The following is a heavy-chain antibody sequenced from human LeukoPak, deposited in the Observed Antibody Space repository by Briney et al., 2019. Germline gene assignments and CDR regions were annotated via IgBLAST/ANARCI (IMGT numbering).Heavy chain of an antibody. Sequence: SETLSLTCTVSGGSISSYYWSWIRQPPGKGLEWIGYIYYSGSTNYNPSLKSRVTISVDTSKNQFSLKLSSVTAADTAVYYCARAISGYDNFDYWGQGTLVTVSS. CDR1: GGSISSYY. D-gene: IGHD5-12*01. CDR2: IYYSGST. CDR3: ARAISGYDNFDY. J-gene: IGHJ4*02. V-gene: IGHV4-59*01.